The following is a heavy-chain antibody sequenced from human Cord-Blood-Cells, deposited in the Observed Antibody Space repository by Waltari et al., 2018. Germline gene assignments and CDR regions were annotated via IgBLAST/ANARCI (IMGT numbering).Heavy chain of an antibody. J-gene: IGHJ4*02. CDR2: ISGSGGST. CDR3: AKGITIFGVVILNFDY. CDR1: GFTFSSYA. Sequence: EAQLLESGGGLVQPGGSLRLSCAASGFTFSSYAMSWVRQAPGKGLEWVSAISGSGGSTYYADSVKGRFTISRDNSKNTLYLQMNSLRAEDTAVYYCAKGITIFGVVILNFDYWGQGTLVTVSS. D-gene: IGHD3-3*01. V-gene: IGHV3-23*01.